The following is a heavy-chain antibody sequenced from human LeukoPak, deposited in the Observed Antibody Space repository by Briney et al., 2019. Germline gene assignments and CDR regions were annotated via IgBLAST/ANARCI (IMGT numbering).Heavy chain of an antibody. V-gene: IGHV3-21*01. D-gene: IGHD5-18*01. CDR3: ARGGIQVSGIDEFDY. J-gene: IGHJ4*02. CDR2: SGTRSGTK. CDR1: GFTVSSLA. Sequence: PGGSLRLSCAASGFTVSSLAMHWVRQAPGKGLEWVSSSGTRSGTKYYADSVKGRFTISRDSAMNSVSLQINSLRAEDTAVYYCARGGIQVSGIDEFDYWGQGTLVTVSS.